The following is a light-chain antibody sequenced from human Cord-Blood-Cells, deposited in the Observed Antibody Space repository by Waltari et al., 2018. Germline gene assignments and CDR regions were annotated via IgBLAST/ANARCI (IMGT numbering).Light chain of an antibody. J-gene: IGKJ1*01. CDR1: QSISSY. CDR2: AAS. CDR3: QQSYSTPRT. V-gene: IGKV1-39*01. Sequence: EIQMTQSPSSLSASVGDRVTITCRASQSISSYLNWYQQKPGKAPKLRIYAASSLQSGVPSRFSGSGSGTDFTLTISSLQPEDFATYYCQQSYSTPRTFGQGTKVEIK.